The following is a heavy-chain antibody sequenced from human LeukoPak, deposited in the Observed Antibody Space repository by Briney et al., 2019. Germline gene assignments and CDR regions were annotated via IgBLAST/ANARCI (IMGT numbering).Heavy chain of an antibody. D-gene: IGHD3-3*01. CDR3: ARDPRFLEWPYNWFDP. V-gene: IGHV4-39*07. CDR1: GFTFSNYA. CDR2: IYYSGST. Sequence: GSLRLSCAASGFTFSNYAMSWIRQPPGKGLEWIGSIYYSGSTYYNPSLKSRVTISVDTSKNQFSLKLSSVTAADTAVYYCARDPRFLEWPYNWFDPWGQGTLVTVSS. J-gene: IGHJ5*02.